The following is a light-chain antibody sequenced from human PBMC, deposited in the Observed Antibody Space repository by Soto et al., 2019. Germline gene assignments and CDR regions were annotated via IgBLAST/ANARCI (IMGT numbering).Light chain of an antibody. Sequence: QSALTQPPSVSGSPGQTIIISCTGSNCDIGGYDSVSWYQQHPGRAPKLILFAISHRPSKVPVRFSASKSGNTASLTISGLQTEDEADYYCNSYSTSNTLILFGGGTKLTVL. CDR2: AIS. CDR3: NSYSTSNTLIL. J-gene: IGLJ3*02. CDR1: NCDIGGYDS. V-gene: IGLV2-14*03.